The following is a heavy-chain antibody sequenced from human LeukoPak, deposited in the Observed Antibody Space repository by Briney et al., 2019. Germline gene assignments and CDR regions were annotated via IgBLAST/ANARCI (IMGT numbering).Heavy chain of an antibody. CDR1: GYTFNSYY. CDR2: INPRGGST. J-gene: IGHJ4*02. CDR3: ARAGSTVTTVFQVSPFDY. D-gene: IGHD4-17*01. Sequence: ASVKVSCKASGYTFNSYYMHWVRQAPGQGLEWMGIINPRGGSTSYAQKFQGRVTMTRDTSTSTVYMELSSLRSEDTAVYYCARAGSTVTTVFQVSPFDYWGQGTLVTVSS. V-gene: IGHV1-46*02.